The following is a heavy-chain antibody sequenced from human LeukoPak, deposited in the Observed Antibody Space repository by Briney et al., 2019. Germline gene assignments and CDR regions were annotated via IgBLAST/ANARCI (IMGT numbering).Heavy chain of an antibody. Sequence: ASVKVSCKASGYTFTVYYMHWVRQAPGQGLEWMGWINPNSGGTNYAQKFQGRVTMTRDTSISTAYMELSRLRSDDTAVYYCARESILRSSSWYTSYYFDYWGQGTLVTVSS. CDR2: INPNSGGT. D-gene: IGHD6-13*01. V-gene: IGHV1-2*02. J-gene: IGHJ4*02. CDR3: ARESILRSSSWYTSYYFDY. CDR1: GYTFTVYY.